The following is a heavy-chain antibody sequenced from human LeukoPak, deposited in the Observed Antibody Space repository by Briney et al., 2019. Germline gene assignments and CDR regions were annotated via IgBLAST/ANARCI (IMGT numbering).Heavy chain of an antibody. D-gene: IGHD1-26*01. CDR1: GFTFSSYS. Sequence: GGSLRLSCAASGFTFSSYSMNWVRQAPGKGLEWVSSISSSSSYIYYADSVKGRFTISRDNAKNSLYLQMNSLRAEDTAVYYCARSTRIVGAHYDYWGQGTLVTVSS. CDR3: ARSTRIVGAHYDY. V-gene: IGHV3-21*01. CDR2: ISSSSSYI. J-gene: IGHJ4*02.